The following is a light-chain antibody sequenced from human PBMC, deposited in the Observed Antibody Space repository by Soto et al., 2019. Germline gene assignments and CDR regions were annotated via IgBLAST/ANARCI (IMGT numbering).Light chain of an antibody. Sequence: EVVMTQSPATVSVSPGERTSLSCRASQSIGTNLGWYQQKPGQAPRLLISKTSTRATGVPARFSGSGSGTKFPPAISGQRCEDIAVYCCQQYARWPLAVGGGTKV. J-gene: IGKJ4*02. V-gene: IGKV3-15*01. CDR3: QQYARWPLA. CDR2: KTS. CDR1: QSIGTN.